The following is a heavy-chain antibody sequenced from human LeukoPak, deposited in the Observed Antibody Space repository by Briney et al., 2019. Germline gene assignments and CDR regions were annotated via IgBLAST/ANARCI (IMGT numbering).Heavy chain of an antibody. CDR3: ARRVGGRSSSWFMDY. CDR1: GGSFSGYY. CDR2: INHSGST. J-gene: IGHJ4*02. D-gene: IGHD6-13*01. V-gene: IGHV4-34*01. Sequence: SETLSLTCAVYGGSFSGYYWSWLRQPPGKGLEWIGEINHSGSTNYNPSLKSRVTISVDTSKNQFSLKPTSVTAADTAVYYWARRVGGRSSSWFMDYWGQGTLVTVSS.